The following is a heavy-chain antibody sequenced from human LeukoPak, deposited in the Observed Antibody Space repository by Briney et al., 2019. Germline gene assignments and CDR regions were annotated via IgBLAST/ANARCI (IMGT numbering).Heavy chain of an antibody. CDR1: GFTFSSYI. J-gene: IGHJ4*02. CDR2: ISSGSSSI. Sequence: GGSLRLSCAASGFTFSSYIMNWVRQAPGKGLEWVSSISSGSSSIYYADSVKGRFTISRDNAKNSLYLRMNSLRDEDTAVYYCARDGSVGSGWAVSDYWGQGILVTVSS. CDR3: ARDGSVGSGWAVSDY. D-gene: IGHD6-19*01. V-gene: IGHV3-48*02.